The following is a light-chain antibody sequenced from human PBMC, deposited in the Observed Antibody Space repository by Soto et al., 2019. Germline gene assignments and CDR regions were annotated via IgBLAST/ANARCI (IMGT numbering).Light chain of an antibody. CDR2: GAS. CDR3: QQYNHWPLT. J-gene: IGKJ4*01. CDR1: QSVGSN. Sequence: EIVMTQSPATLSVSPGERATLSCRASQSVGSNLAWYQQKPGQAPRLLIYGASTRATGIPARFSGSVSGTEFTLTISSLQSEDFALYYCQQYNHWPLTFGGGTKVEIK. V-gene: IGKV3-15*01.